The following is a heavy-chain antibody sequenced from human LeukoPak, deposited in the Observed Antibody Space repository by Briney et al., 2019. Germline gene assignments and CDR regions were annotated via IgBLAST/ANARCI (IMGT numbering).Heavy chain of an antibody. D-gene: IGHD6-19*01. CDR1: GFTFRSYA. J-gene: IGHJ4*02. CDR2: ISGSGART. Sequence: PGGSLRLSCAASGFTFRSYAMSWVRQAPGKGLEWVSGISGSGARTFYADPVKGRFTISRDNSKNTLYLQMNSLRAEDTAVYYCAKVKVSGWYQEYWGQGTLVTVSS. V-gene: IGHV3-23*01. CDR3: AKVKVSGWYQEY.